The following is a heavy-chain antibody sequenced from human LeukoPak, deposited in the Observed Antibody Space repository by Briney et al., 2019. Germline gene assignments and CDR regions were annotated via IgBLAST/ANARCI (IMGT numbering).Heavy chain of an antibody. Sequence: SETLSLTCTVSGGSISSYYWSWIRQPAGKGLEWIGRIYTSGSTDYNPSLKSRVTMSVDTSKNQFSLKLSSVTSADTAVYYCARDRLMVYAGPWFDPWGQGTLVTVSS. CDR2: IYTSGST. D-gene: IGHD2-8*01. CDR3: ARDRLMVYAGPWFDP. V-gene: IGHV4-4*07. CDR1: GGSISSYY. J-gene: IGHJ5*02.